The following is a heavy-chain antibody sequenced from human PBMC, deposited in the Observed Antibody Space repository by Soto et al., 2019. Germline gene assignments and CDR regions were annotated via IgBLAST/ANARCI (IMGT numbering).Heavy chain of an antibody. D-gene: IGHD2-8*01. J-gene: IGHJ4*02. CDR2: ISAYNGNT. CDR1: GYTFTSYG. V-gene: IGHV1-18*04. Sequence: QVQLVQSGAEVKKPGASVKVSCKASGYTFTSYGISWVRQAPGQGLEWMGWISAYNGNTNYAQKLQGRVTMTTDTPASTAYMELRSLRSGDTAVYYCAGNYCTNGVCYKGGGLGYWGQGTLVTVSS. CDR3: AGNYCTNGVCYKGGGLGY.